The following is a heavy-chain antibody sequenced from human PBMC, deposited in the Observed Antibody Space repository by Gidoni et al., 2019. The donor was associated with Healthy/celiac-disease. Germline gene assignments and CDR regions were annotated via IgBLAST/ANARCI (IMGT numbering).Heavy chain of an antibody. D-gene: IGHD4-17*01. CDR1: GYSFTSYW. Sequence: EVQLVQSGAEVKKPGESLRISCKGSGYSFTSYWISWVRQMHGKGLDWMGRIDPSDSYTNYSPSCQGHVTISADKSIITAYLQWSSLKASDTAMYYCARGPSMLPTVVTPKGAFDIWGQGTMVTVSS. CDR3: ARGPSMLPTVVTPKGAFDI. V-gene: IGHV5-10-1*03. CDR2: IDPSDSYT. J-gene: IGHJ3*02.